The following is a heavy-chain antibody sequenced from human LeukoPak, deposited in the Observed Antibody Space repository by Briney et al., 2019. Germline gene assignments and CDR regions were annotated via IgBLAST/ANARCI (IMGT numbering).Heavy chain of an antibody. CDR1: GYTFTSYD. CDR2: MNPNSGNT. Sequence: ASVKVSCKASGYTFTSYDINWVRQATGQGLEWMGWMNPNSGNTGYAQKFQGRVTITRNTSISTAYMELSSLRSEDTAVYYCARSKSPDYDSSGRNAFDIWGQGTMVTVSS. D-gene: IGHD3-22*01. J-gene: IGHJ3*02. V-gene: IGHV1-8*03. CDR3: ARSKSPDYDSSGRNAFDI.